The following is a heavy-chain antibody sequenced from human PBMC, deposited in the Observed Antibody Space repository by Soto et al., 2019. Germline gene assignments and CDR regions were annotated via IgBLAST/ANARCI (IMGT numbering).Heavy chain of an antibody. D-gene: IGHD6-6*01. Sequence: PSETLSLTCAVSGGSISSSNWWSWVRQPPGKGLEWIGEIYHSGSTNHNPSLKSRVTISVDKSKNQFSLKLSSVTAADTAVYYCARIHSSSSGGIWFDPWGQGXLVTVYS. CDR2: IYHSGST. J-gene: IGHJ5*02. V-gene: IGHV4-4*02. CDR3: ARIHSSSSGGIWFDP. CDR1: GGSISSSNW.